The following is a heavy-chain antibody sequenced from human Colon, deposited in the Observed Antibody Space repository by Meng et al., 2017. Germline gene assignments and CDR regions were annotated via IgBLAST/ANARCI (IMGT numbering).Heavy chain of an antibody. CDR1: GVTFNNCA. Sequence: VQLVQPGAEVRRAGSSVKLSCKASGVTFNNCAINWVRQAPGQGLEWMGEIIPIFGKTNYAQKFQGRVTITADGSTNTSFMELSSLISEDSAVYYCARERVATTAVDFWGLGTLVTVSS. J-gene: IGHJ4*02. CDR2: IIPIFGKT. CDR3: ARERVATTAVDF. V-gene: IGHV1-69*01. D-gene: IGHD1-1*01.